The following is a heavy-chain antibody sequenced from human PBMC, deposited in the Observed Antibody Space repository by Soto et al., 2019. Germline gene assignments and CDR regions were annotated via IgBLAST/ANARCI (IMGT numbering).Heavy chain of an antibody. J-gene: IGHJ5*02. Sequence: QVQLVQSGAEVKKPGASVKVSCKASGYTFSSYGISWVRQAPGQGLEWMGRISAYNGNTNYAQKLQGRVTMTTDTSTRTAYMELRSLRSDDTGAYYCARDRGYNWNDGWFDPWGQGTLVTVSS. D-gene: IGHD1-20*01. CDR3: ARDRGYNWNDGWFDP. CDR1: GYTFSSYG. V-gene: IGHV1-18*01. CDR2: ISAYNGNT.